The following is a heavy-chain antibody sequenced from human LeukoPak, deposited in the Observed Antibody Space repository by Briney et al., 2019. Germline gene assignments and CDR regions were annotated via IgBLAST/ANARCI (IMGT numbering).Heavy chain of an antibody. J-gene: IGHJ5*02. Sequence: GGSLRLSCAASGFNFRSYTMNWVRQAPGKGLEWVSYISSSSSTIYYADSVKGRFTISRDNAKNSLYLQMDSLRAEDTAVYHCARGPYDSSGYYFLGGTHQNWFDPWGQGTLVTVSS. CDR2: ISSSSSTI. D-gene: IGHD3-22*01. CDR3: ARGPYDSSGYYFLGGTHQNWFDP. V-gene: IGHV3-48*01. CDR1: GFNFRSYT.